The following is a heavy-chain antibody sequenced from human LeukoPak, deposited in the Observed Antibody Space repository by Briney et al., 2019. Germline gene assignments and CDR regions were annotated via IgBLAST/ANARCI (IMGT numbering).Heavy chain of an antibody. CDR2: IDPSDSYT. CDR1: GYSFTSYW. CDR3: ARILWFGELLPSNIDY. J-gene: IGHJ4*02. Sequence: GESLQISCKGSGYSFTSYWISWVRQMPGKGLEWMGRIDPSDSYTNYSPSFQGHVTISADKSISTAYLQWSSLKASDTAVYYCARILWFGELLPSNIDYWGQGTLVTVSS. V-gene: IGHV5-10-1*01. D-gene: IGHD3-10*01.